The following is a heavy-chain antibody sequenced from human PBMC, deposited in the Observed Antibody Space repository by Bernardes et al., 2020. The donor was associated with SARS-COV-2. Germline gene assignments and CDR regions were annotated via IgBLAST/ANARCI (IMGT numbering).Heavy chain of an antibody. CDR2: ISYDGSNK. Sequence: GSLRLSCAASGFTFSSYAMHWVRQAPGKGLEWVAVISYDGSNKYYADSVKGRFTISRDNSKNTLYLQMNSLRAEDTAVYYCARGFDITTNADYWGQGTLVTVSS. V-gene: IGHV3-30*04. CDR1: GFTFSSYA. J-gene: IGHJ4*02. D-gene: IGHD3-22*01. CDR3: ARGFDITTNADY.